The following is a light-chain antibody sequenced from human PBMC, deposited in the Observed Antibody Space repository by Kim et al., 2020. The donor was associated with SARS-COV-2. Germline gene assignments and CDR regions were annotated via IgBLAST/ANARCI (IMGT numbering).Light chain of an antibody. CDR1: QSISSW. V-gene: IGKV1-5*03. CDR2: KAS. J-gene: IGKJ2*01. Sequence: DIQMTQSPSTLSASVGDRVTITCRASQSISSWLAWYQQKPGKAPKLLIYKASSLESGVPSRFSGSGSGTEFTLTISSLQPDDFATYYSQQYNSYSTFGQGTKVDSK. CDR3: QQYNSYST.